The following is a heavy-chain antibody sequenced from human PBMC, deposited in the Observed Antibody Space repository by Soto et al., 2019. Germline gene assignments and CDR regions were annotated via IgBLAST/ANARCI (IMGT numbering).Heavy chain of an antibody. CDR1: RFSFSSYE. CDR2: VSLTGDRT. V-gene: IGHV3-23*01. Sequence: LRLSCVASRFSFSSYEMSWVSQAAGKGLEWVSRVSLTGDRTNYAGSVKGRFTVSRDNFKNTLYLEMDSLRPEDTAIYYCARGGGYCTPTSCAIDSWGRGTPVTVSS. D-gene: IGHD2-8*01. CDR3: ARGGGYCTPTSCAIDS. J-gene: IGHJ4*02.